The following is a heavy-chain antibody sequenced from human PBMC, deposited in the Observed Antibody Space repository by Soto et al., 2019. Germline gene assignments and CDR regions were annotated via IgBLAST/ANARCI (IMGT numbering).Heavy chain of an antibody. Sequence: GESLKISCKGSGYSFTSYWIGWVRQMPGKGLEWMGIIYPGDSDTRYSPSFQGQVTISADKSISTAYLQWGSLKASDTAMYYCARLGRRTGYSYGYAYYYGMDVWGQGTTVTVSS. V-gene: IGHV5-51*01. J-gene: IGHJ6*02. CDR2: IYPGDSDT. CDR3: ARLGRRTGYSYGYAYYYGMDV. CDR1: GYSFTSYW. D-gene: IGHD5-18*01.